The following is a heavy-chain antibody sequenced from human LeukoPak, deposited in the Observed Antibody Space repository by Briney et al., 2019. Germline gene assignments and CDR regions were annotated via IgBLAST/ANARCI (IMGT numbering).Heavy chain of an antibody. CDR3: ARMDEYCSSTSCSGGWFDP. V-gene: IGHV4-39*01. D-gene: IGHD2-2*01. J-gene: IGHJ5*02. CDR2: IYYSGST. Sequence: SETLSLTCTVSGGSISSSSYYWGWIRQPPGKGPEWIGRIYYSGSTYYNPSLKSRVTISVDTSKNQFSLKLSSVTAADTAVYYCARMDEYCSSTSCSGGWFDPWGQGTLVTVSS. CDR1: GGSISSSSYY.